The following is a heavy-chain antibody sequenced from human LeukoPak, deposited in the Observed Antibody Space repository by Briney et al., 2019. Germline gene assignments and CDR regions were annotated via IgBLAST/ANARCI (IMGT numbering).Heavy chain of an antibody. CDR1: GFTFSSYW. CDR3: ARGSGYSSSWYYFDY. Sequence: PGGSLRLSCAASGFTFSSYWMDWVRQAPGKGLVWVSRINSDGSSTSYADSVKGRFTISRDNAKNTLYLQMNSLRAEDTAVYYCARGSGYSSSWYYFDYWGQGTLVTVSS. CDR2: INSDGSST. V-gene: IGHV3-74*01. D-gene: IGHD6-13*01. J-gene: IGHJ4*02.